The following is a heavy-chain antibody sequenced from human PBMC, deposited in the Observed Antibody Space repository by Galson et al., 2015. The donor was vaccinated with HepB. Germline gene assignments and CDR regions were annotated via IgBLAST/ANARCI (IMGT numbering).Heavy chain of an antibody. CDR2: IKQDGSEK. D-gene: IGHD6-13*01. CDR1: GFTFTSYW. Sequence: SLRLSCAASGFTFTSYWMSWVRQAPGKGLEWVANIKQDGSEKNYVDSVKGRFTISRDNAKNSLYLQMNSLRAEDTAMYYCARDQRSSWQYYYYYYGMDVWGQGTTVTVSS. J-gene: IGHJ6*02. V-gene: IGHV3-7*03. CDR3: ARDQRSSWQYYYYYYGMDV.